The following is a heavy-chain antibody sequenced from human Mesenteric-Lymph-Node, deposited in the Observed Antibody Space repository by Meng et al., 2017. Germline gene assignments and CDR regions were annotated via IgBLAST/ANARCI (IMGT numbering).Heavy chain of an antibody. J-gene: IGHJ5*02. Sequence: GESLKISCAASGFTFSSYEMNWVRQAPGKGLEWVSYISSSGSTIYYADSVKGRFTISRDNAKNSLYLQMNSLRVEDTAVYYCARDSLPRGYSYGYKWFDPWGQGTLVTVSS. CDR2: ISSSGSTI. D-gene: IGHD5-18*01. CDR3: ARDSLPRGYSYGYKWFDP. V-gene: IGHV3-48*03. CDR1: GFTFSSYE.